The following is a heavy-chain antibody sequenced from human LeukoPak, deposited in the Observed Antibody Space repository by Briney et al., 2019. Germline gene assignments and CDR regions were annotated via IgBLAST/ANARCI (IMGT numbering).Heavy chain of an antibody. CDR3: ASGLYGQPVDY. D-gene: IGHD2-2*02. CDR2: ISYDGSNK. Sequence: GGSLRLSCAASGFTFSSYAMHWVRQAPGKGLEWVAVISYDGSNKYYADSVKGRFTISRDNSKNTLYLQMNSLRAEDTAVYYCASGLYGQPVDYWGQGTLVTVSS. CDR1: GFTFSSYA. J-gene: IGHJ4*02. V-gene: IGHV3-30*01.